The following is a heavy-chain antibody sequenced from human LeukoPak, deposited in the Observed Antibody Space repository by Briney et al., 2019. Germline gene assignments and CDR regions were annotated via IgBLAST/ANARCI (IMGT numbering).Heavy chain of an antibody. D-gene: IGHD5-12*01. V-gene: IGHV3-30*04. CDR3: AKVLRRGYDSPAFDY. CDR2: ISYDGSNK. CDR1: GFTFSSYA. J-gene: IGHJ4*02. Sequence: PGRSLRLSCAASGFTFSSYAMHWVRQAPGKGLEWVALISYDGSNKYHADSVKGRFTISRDNSKNTLYLQMNSLRAEDTAVYYCAKVLRRGYDSPAFDYWGQGTLVTVSS.